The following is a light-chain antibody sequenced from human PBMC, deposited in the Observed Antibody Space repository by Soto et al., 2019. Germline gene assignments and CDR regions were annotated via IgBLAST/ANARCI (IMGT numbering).Light chain of an antibody. CDR3: AAWDGSLNAHV. CDR2: FDD. J-gene: IGLJ1*01. Sequence: QLVLTQPPSVSAAPRQRVTISCSGSSSNIGNNAVNWYQQLPGKAPKLLIYFDDLLPSGVSNRFSGSKSGTSASLAISGLQSEDEADYYCAAWDGSLNAHVFGTGTKLTVL. V-gene: IGLV1-36*01. CDR1: SSNIGNNA.